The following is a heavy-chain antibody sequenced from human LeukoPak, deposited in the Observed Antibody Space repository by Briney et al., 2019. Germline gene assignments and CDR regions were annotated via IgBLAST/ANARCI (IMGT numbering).Heavy chain of an antibody. CDR2: LYTSGNT. V-gene: IGHV4-4*07. D-gene: IGHD2-21*01. CDR1: GGSISNYF. Sequence: SETLSLTCTVSGGSISNYFWSWIRQPAGKGLEWIGRLYTSGNTNYNPSLKSRVTISVDTSKNQFSLKLSSVTAADTAVYYCARDNGAYCGGDCWHAFDIWGQGTMVTVSS. CDR3: ARDNGAYCGGDCWHAFDI. J-gene: IGHJ3*02.